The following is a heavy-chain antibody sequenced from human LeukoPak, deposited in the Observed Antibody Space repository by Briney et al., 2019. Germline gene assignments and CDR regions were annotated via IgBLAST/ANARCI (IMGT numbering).Heavy chain of an antibody. CDR2: INHSGST. J-gene: IGHJ6*03. CDR3: ARSVTVGAILVHPRYYYMDV. V-gene: IGHV4-34*01. D-gene: IGHD1-26*01. CDR1: GGSFSGYY. Sequence: PSETLSLTCAVYGGSFSGYYWSWIRQPPGKGLEWIGEINHSGSTNYNPSLTSRVTISVDTSKNHFSLKLSSVTAAGTAVYYCARSVTVGAILVHPRYYYMDVWGKGTTVTVSS.